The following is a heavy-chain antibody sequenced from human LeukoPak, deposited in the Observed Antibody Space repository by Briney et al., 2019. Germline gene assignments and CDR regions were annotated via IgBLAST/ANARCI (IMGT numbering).Heavy chain of an antibody. CDR1: GFTFSNYA. J-gene: IGHJ6*03. V-gene: IGHV3-30*01. D-gene: IGHD5-18*01. CDR2: ISYDETYE. CDR3: ARAKGYRALSPYMDV. Sequence: PGGSLRLSCAASGFTFSNYAMHWVRQAPGKGLEWVAVISYDETYEYYADSAKGRFTISRDNSKNTLYLQTHSLRPEDTSVYYCARAKGYRALSPYMDVWGKGTTVTVSS.